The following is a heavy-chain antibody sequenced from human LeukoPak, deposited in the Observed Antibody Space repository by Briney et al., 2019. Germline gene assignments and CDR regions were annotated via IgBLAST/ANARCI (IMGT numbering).Heavy chain of an antibody. CDR3: ARDYYGSGFLDWYFDL. D-gene: IGHD3-10*01. J-gene: IGHJ2*01. V-gene: IGHV4-4*07. CDR2: IYTSGTT. Sequence: SETLYLTCTVSGGSLSSYYWSWIRQPAGKGLEWIGRIYTSGTTNYNPSLKSRVTMSVDTSKNQFSLKLSSVTAADTAVYYCARDYYGSGFLDWYFDLWGRGTLVTVSS. CDR1: GGSLSSYY.